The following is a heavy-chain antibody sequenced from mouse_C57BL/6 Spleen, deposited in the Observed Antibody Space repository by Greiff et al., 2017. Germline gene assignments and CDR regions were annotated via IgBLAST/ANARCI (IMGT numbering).Heavy chain of an antibody. D-gene: IGHD1-1*01. CDR1: GFTFSDYG. V-gene: IGHV5-17*01. J-gene: IGHJ4*01. Sequence: EVKLVESGGGLVKPGGSLKLSCAASGFTFSDYGMHWVRQAPEKGLEWVAYISSGSSTNYYADTVKGRFTISRDNAKNTLFLQMTSLRSEDTAMYYCARQVITTVVNYAMDYWGQGTSVTVSS. CDR3: ARQVITTVVNYAMDY. CDR2: ISSGSSTN.